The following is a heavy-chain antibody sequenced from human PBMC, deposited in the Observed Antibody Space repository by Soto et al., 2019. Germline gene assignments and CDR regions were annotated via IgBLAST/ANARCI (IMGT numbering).Heavy chain of an antibody. CDR1: GFTFEDYA. CDR2: ISWNSGSI. V-gene: IGHV3-9*01. J-gene: IGHJ3*02. CDR3: AKDWTYGSGSYYNDDAFDI. D-gene: IGHD3-10*01. Sequence: EVQLVESGGGLVQPGRSLRLSCAASGFTFEDYAMHWVRQAPGKGLEWVSGISWNSGSIGYADSVKGRFTISRDNAKNSLYLQMNSLRAEDTALYYCAKDWTYGSGSYYNDDAFDIWGQGTMVTVSS.